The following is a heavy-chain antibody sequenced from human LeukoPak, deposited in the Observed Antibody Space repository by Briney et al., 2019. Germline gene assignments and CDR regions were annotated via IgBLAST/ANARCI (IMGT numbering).Heavy chain of an antibody. Sequence: GGSLRLSCVASGFTFSSTTMGWVRQAPGRGLEWVSSITAIDGRTYYADSVRGRFTISRDNSKNTLFLQMNSLRAEDTAIYYCAKERDYGPADYWGQGTLVTVSS. CDR1: GFTFSSTT. D-gene: IGHD4/OR15-4a*01. J-gene: IGHJ4*02. CDR2: ITAIDGRT. V-gene: IGHV3-23*01. CDR3: AKERDYGPADY.